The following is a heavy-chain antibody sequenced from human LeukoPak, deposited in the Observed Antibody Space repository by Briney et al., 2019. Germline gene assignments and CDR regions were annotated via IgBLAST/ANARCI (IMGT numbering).Heavy chain of an antibody. CDR1: GGTFSSYA. J-gene: IGHJ6*02. CDR3: ARDHQYSSSWYNYYYGMDV. CDR2: IIPIFGTA. V-gene: IGHV1-69*13. Sequence: ASVKVSCKASGGTFSSYAISWVRQAPGQGLEWMGGIIPIFGTANYAQKFQGRVTITADESTSTAYMELSSLRSEDTAVYYCARDHQYSSSWYNYYYGMDVWGQGTTVTVSS. D-gene: IGHD6-13*01.